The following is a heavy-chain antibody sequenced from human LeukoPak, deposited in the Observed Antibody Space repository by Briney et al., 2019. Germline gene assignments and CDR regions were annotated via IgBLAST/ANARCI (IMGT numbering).Heavy chain of an antibody. CDR3: ARDRYSGSYYLDY. J-gene: IGHJ4*02. Sequence: GGSLRLSCAASGFTVSSNYMSWVCQAPGKGLEWVSVIYSGGSTYYADSVKGRFTISRDNSKNTLYLQMNSLRAEDTAVYYCARDRYSGSYYLDYWGQGTLVTVSS. CDR2: IYSGGST. CDR1: GFTVSSNY. V-gene: IGHV3-53*01. D-gene: IGHD1-26*01.